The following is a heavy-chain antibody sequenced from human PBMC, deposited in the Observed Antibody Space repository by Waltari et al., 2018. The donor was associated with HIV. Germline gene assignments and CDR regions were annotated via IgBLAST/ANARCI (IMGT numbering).Heavy chain of an antibody. CDR2: LHFSGDT. CDR1: GASISGRNFS. D-gene: IGHD3-10*01. V-gene: IGHV4-39*01. Sequence: QVHLQESGPGLLKPAETLSLSCKVSGASISGRNFSWRWIRQPPGKTLEWLGGLHFSGDTFYNPTLKTRLNISVDSSANQVSLTVESVTAADTAHYFCVRLGSGIYFPTRIDFWGRGTLVIVSS. J-gene: IGHJ1*01. CDR3: VRLGSGIYFPTRIDF.